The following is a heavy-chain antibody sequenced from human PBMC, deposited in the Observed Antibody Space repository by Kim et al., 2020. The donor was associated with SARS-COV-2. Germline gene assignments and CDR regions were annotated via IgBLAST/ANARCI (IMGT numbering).Heavy chain of an antibody. Sequence: GTTDYAAPVKGRFTISRDDSKNTLYLQMNSLKTDDTAVYYCTTGGGSYSYWGQGTLVTVSS. CDR3: TTGGGSYSY. CDR2: GTT. V-gene: IGHV3-15*01. D-gene: IGHD1-26*01. J-gene: IGHJ4*02.